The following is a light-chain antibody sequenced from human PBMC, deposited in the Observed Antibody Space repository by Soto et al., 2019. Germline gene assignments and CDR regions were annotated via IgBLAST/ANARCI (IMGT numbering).Light chain of an antibody. J-gene: IGKJ1*01. Sequence: EIVVTQSPATLSFSPGERATLSCRASQSVSNFLAWYQQKPGQAPSLLISDASNRATGIPVRFSGSGSGTDFNLTISSLEHEDFAVHYCQQRSNWPWTFGQGTKVEIK. CDR1: QSVSNF. CDR3: QQRSNWPWT. CDR2: DAS. V-gene: IGKV3-11*01.